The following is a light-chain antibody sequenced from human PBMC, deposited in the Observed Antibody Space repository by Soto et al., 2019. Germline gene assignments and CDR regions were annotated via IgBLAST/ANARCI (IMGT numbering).Light chain of an antibody. J-gene: IGKJ1*01. CDR3: QQSLA. Sequence: EIVLTQSPGTLSLSPGERATLSCRASQSVSSSYLAWYQQKPGQAPRLLIYGASSRATGIPDRFSGGGSGTDFNLTISRLEPEDFSVYYCQQSLAFGQGTKVEIK. CDR2: GAS. V-gene: IGKV3-20*01. CDR1: QSVSSSY.